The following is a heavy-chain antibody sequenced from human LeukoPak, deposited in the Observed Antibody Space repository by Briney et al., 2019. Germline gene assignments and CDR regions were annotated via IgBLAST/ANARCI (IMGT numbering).Heavy chain of an antibody. CDR1: GISFASYW. V-gene: IGHV3-7*01. CDR2: IGQDGTET. D-gene: IGHD3-22*01. CDR3: AIPSSYDGSRYYHAY. J-gene: IGHJ4*02. Sequence: GGSLRLSCAASGISFASYWVTWVRQAPGKGLEWVANIGQDGTETVYVGSVKGRFTISRDDARKLLFLQMNSLRADDTAVYYCAIPSSYDGSRYYHAYWGQGTLVSVSS.